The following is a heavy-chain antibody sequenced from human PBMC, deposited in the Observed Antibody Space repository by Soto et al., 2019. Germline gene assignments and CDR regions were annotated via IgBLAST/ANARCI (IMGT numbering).Heavy chain of an antibody. V-gene: IGHV2-26*01. Sequence: QVTLKESGPVLVKPTETLTLTCTVSGFSLSNARMGVSWIRQPPGKALEWLAHIFSNDEKSYSTSLKSRLTISKDTSKSQVVLTMTNMDPVDTATYYCARIRQQQLVPIGWFDPWGQGTLVTVSS. J-gene: IGHJ5*02. CDR3: ARIRQQQLVPIGWFDP. D-gene: IGHD6-13*01. CDR1: GFSLSNARMG. CDR2: IFSNDEK.